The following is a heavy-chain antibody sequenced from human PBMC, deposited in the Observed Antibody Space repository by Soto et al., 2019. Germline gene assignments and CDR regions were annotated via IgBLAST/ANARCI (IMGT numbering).Heavy chain of an antibody. CDR1: GGTFSSYT. D-gene: IGHD5-12*01. V-gene: IGHV1-69*08. CDR2: IIPILGVA. J-gene: IGHJ6*02. Sequence: QVQLAQSGAEVKKPGSSVKVSCKASGGTFSSYTISWVRQAPGQGLEWMGRIIPILGVANYAQKFQGRVTITADKSTSTAYMELSSLRSEDTAVYYCARDPPIVATILDYYYGMDVWGQGTTVTVSS. CDR3: ARDPPIVATILDYYYGMDV.